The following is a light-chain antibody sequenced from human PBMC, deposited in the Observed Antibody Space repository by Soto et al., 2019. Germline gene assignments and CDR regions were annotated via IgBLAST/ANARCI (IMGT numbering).Light chain of an antibody. J-gene: IGKJ3*01. CDR3: QQCYSSPRN. CDR1: QNITNF. Sequence: DIQMTQSPLSLSASVGESVTITCRASQNITNFLNWYQQKPGKPPRLLIFGTSNLQSGVPSRFRGSRSQTDFSLTISGLQPDDFATYICQQCYSSPRNFGPGTRVA. V-gene: IGKV1-39*01. CDR2: GTS.